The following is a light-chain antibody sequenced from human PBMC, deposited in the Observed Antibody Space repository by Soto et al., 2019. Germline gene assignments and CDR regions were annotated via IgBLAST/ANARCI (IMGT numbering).Light chain of an antibody. CDR3: CSYAGSMTWV. CDR1: SSDVGSYTF. CDR2: EAT. Sequence: QSALTQTASVSGSPGQSITISCTGSSSDVGSYTFVSWYQHHPGKAPKLMIYEATKRPSGVSHRFSGSKSGNTASLTISGLQAEDEGEYYCCSYAGSMTWVFGGGTKLTVL. J-gene: IGLJ3*02. V-gene: IGLV2-23*01.